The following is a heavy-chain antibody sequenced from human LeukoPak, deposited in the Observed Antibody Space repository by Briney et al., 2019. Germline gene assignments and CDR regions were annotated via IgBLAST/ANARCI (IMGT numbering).Heavy chain of an antibody. J-gene: IGHJ4*02. CDR3: ARQNDFRLDY. D-gene: IGHD3-3*01. CDR1: GYTFSSYW. CDR2: IYPGDSDT. V-gene: IGHV5-51*01. Sequence: GESLKISCKGSGYTFSSYWIGWVRQMPGKGLEWMGIIYPGDSDTRYSPPLQGQVTISVDTSIGTAYLQWSSLKASDTAICYCARQNDFRLDYWGQGTLVTVSS.